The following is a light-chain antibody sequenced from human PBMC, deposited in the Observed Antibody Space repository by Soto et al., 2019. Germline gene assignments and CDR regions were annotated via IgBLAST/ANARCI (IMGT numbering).Light chain of an antibody. V-gene: IGKV3-20*01. CDR1: QSFSNTY. CDR2: AAS. CDR3: QHYGSSPYT. Sequence: EIVLTQSPGTLSLSPGERATLSCRASQSFSNTYLGWYQQKPGQAPRLLIYAASSRATGIPDRFSGSGSGTDFTLTISRLEPEEFAVYYCQHYGSSPYTFGQGTKLEIK. J-gene: IGKJ2*01.